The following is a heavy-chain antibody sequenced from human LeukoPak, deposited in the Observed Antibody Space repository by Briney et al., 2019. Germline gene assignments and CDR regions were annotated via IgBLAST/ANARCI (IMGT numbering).Heavy chain of an antibody. CDR3: VRQISDYYYYYMDV. V-gene: IGHV4-39*01. D-gene: IGHD3-10*01. CDR1: GGSISCSNYY. J-gene: IGHJ6*03. Sequence: SETLSLTCTVSGGSISCSNYYWGWIRQPPGKGLEWIGTIYYSGTTYYNPSLASRVTISEDTSKNQFSLTLRSVTAADTAVYYCVRQISDYYYYYMDVWGKGTTVTVSS. CDR2: IYYSGTT.